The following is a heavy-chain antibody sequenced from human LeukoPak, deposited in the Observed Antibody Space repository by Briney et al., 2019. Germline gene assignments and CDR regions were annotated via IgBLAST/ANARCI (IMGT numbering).Heavy chain of an antibody. CDR2: IWYDGCNK. V-gene: IGHV3-33*01. Sequence: SGRSLRLSCAASGFTFSSYGMHWVRQAPGKGLEWVAVIWYDGCNKYYADSVKGRFTISRDNSKNTLYLQMNSLRAEDTAVYYCASDGTEDAFDIWGQGTMVTVSS. CDR3: ASDGTEDAFDI. D-gene: IGHD1-14*01. CDR1: GFTFSSYG. J-gene: IGHJ3*02.